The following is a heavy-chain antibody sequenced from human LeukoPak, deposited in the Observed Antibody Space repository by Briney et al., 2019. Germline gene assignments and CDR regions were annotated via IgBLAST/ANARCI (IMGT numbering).Heavy chain of an antibody. D-gene: IGHD3-22*01. J-gene: IGHJ4*02. CDR2: IYPGDSDT. CDR1: GYSFTSFW. Sequence: GESLKISCKASGYSFTSFWIAWVRQMPGKGLEWMGIIYPGDSDTRYSPSFQGQVTISADKSISTAYLQWSSLKASDIAMYYCARLYESRGYYYGYYFDYWGQGTLVTVSS. V-gene: IGHV5-51*01. CDR3: ARLYESRGYYYGYYFDY.